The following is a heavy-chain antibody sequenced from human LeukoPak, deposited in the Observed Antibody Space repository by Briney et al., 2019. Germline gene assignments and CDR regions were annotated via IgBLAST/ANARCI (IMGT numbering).Heavy chain of an antibody. CDR1: GFTFSNYW. CDR2: INPDGSTT. D-gene: IGHD4-11*01. V-gene: IGHV3-74*01. Sequence: GGSLRLSCAASGFTFSNYWMHWVRQDPGKGLVWVSFINPDGSTTNYADSVKGRFTLSRDNAKNALYLQMNSLRAEDTAVYYCAKKKTDYSYPSSFDYWGQGTLVTVSS. J-gene: IGHJ4*02. CDR3: AKKKTDYSYPSSFDY.